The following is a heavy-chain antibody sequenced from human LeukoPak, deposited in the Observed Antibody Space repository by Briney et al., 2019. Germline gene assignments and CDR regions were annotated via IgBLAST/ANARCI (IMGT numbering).Heavy chain of an antibody. CDR3: ARIGIAAAGSDY. J-gene: IGHJ4*02. CDR2: ISYDGSNK. Sequence: GGSLRLSCAASGFTFSSYAMHWVRQAPGKGLEWVAVISYDGSNKYYADSVKGRFTISRDNSKNTLYLQMNSLRAKDTAVYYCARIGIAAAGSDYWGQGTLVTVSS. CDR1: GFTFSSYA. V-gene: IGHV3-30-3*01. D-gene: IGHD6-13*01.